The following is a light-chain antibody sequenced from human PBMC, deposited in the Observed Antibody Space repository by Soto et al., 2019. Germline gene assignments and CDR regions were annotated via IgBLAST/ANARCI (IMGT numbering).Light chain of an antibody. J-gene: IGLJ1*01. V-gene: IGLV1-40*01. CDR2: GNN. Sequence: QSVLAQPPSVSGAPGQRVTISCSNIGAAYDVHWYQQLPGTAPKLLIFGNNNRPSGVPDRFSGSKSGTSASLAITGLQAEDEADYYCQSYDSSLTLYVFGTGTKLTVL. CDR3: QSYDSSLTLYV. CDR1: NIGAAYD.